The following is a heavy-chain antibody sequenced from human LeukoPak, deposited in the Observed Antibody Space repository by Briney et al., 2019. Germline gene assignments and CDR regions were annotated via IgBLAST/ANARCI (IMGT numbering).Heavy chain of an antibody. CDR2: IRCDGSNK. J-gene: IGHJ4*02. CDR1: GFTFSSYG. V-gene: IGHV3-30*02. CDR3: AKDYCSSTSCYNNYFDY. Sequence: SGGSLRLSCAASGFTFSSYGMHWVRQAPGKGLEWVAFIRCDGSNKYYAGSVKGRFTISRDNSKNTLYLQMNSLRAEDTAVYYCAKDYCSSTSCYNNYFDYWGQGTLVTVSS. D-gene: IGHD2-2*02.